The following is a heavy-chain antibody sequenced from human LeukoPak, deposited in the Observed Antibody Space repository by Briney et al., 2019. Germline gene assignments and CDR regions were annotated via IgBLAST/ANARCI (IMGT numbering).Heavy chain of an antibody. J-gene: IGHJ4*02. D-gene: IGHD1-26*01. V-gene: IGHV3-15*05. CDR1: GFTFTNAW. CDR2: IKSKGDSETT. Sequence: GGSLRLSCAASGFTFTNAWMTWVRQAPGKGLEWVGRIKSKGDSETTDYASFVKGRFSMSRDDSRATMYLQMYSLEADDTAVYYCTTDLGATMIWGVIVSWGQGALVTVSS. CDR3: TTDLGATMIWGVIVS.